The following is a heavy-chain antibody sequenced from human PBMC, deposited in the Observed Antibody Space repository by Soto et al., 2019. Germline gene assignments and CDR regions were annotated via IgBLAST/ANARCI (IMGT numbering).Heavy chain of an antibody. D-gene: IGHD1-1*01. Sequence: EVQLVESGGGLIQPGVSLRLSCAASGFTVNNNHMSWVRQAPGKGLEWVSIIYSGGTTYYADSVKGRFTISRDNSKNTLYLQMNNLRVEDTAVYYCLTAPVVWTYWGQGTLVTVSS. J-gene: IGHJ4*02. CDR1: GFTVNNNH. CDR3: LTAPVVWTY. V-gene: IGHV3-53*01. CDR2: IYSGGTT.